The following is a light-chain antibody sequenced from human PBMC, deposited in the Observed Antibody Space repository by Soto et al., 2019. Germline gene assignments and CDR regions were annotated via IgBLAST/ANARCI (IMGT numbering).Light chain of an antibody. CDR2: SAS. CDR3: QQYNNWPPGVT. Sequence: EIVMTQSPATLSVSPGERATLSCRASQSVSSNLAWYQQRPGQAPRVLIDSASTRATGIPARFSGSVSGTVFTLTISSLQSEYFAVYYCQQYNNWPPGVTFGGGTEVEIK. V-gene: IGKV3-15*01. CDR1: QSVSSN. J-gene: IGKJ4*01.